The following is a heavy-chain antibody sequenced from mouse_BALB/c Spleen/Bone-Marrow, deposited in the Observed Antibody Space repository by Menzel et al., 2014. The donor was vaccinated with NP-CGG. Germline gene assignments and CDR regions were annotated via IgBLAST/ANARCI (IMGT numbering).Heavy chain of an antibody. D-gene: IGHD2-1*01. J-gene: IGHJ1*01. Sequence: QVQLKHSGSVLVRPGASVKLSCKASGYTFTSSWMHWAKQRPEQGLEWIGEIHPNSGNTNYNEKFKGKATLTVDTSSSTAYVDLSSLTSEDSAVYYCAREKIYGNYLWYFDVWGAGTTVTVSS. CDR2: IHPNSGNT. CDR3: AREKIYGNYLWYFDV. V-gene: IGHV1S130*01. CDR1: GYTFTSSW.